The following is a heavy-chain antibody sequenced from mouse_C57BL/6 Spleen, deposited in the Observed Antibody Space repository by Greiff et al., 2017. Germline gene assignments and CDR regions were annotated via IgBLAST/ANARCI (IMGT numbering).Heavy chain of an antibody. J-gene: IGHJ3*01. Sequence: VQLQQSGPELVKPGASVKISCKASGYAFSSSWMNWVKQRPGKGLEWIGRIYPGDGDTNYNGKFKGKATLTADKSSSTAYMQLSSLTSEDSAVYFCARPLLTSWFAYWGQGTLVTVSA. D-gene: IGHD4-1*01. CDR1: GYAFSSSW. CDR3: ARPLLTSWFAY. CDR2: IYPGDGDT. V-gene: IGHV1-82*01.